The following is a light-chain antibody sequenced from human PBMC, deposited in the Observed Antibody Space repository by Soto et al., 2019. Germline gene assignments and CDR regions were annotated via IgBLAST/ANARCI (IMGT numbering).Light chain of an antibody. J-gene: IGKJ3*01. V-gene: IGKV1-39*01. CDR2: AAS. CDR3: QQSSSILPFT. Sequence: DIQMTQSPSSLSASVEDRVTITCRASQSISIHLNWYQHKPGKAPKLLIYAASSLESGVPSRFSADGSGTDFTLTISSLQPEDFATYYCQQSSSILPFTFGPGTRVDFK. CDR1: QSISIH.